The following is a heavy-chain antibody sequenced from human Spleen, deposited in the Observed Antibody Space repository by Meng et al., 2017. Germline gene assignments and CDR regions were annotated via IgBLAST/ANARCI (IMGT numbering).Heavy chain of an antibody. J-gene: IGHJ4*02. D-gene: IGHD2/OR15-2a*01. Sequence: GGSLRLSCAASGFTFSSYAMHWVRQAPGKGLEWVAVISYDGTNKYYADSVKGRFTISTDNSKNTLFLQMNSLRAEDTAVYYCARELSTHTLTYYWGQGTLVTVSS. CDR2: ISYDGTNK. CDR1: GFTFSSYA. CDR3: ARELSTHTLTYY. V-gene: IGHV3-30*01.